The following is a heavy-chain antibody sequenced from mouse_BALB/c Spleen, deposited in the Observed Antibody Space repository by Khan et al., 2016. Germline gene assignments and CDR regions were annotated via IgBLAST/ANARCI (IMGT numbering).Heavy chain of an antibody. D-gene: IGHD1-2*01. CDR2: INPDSSTI. V-gene: IGHV4-1*02. J-gene: IGHJ3*01. CDR1: GFEFSRYW. Sequence: EVKLLESGGGLVQPGGSLKLSCAASGFEFSRYWMSWVRQAPGKGPEWIGEINPDSSTINYTPSLKDKFIISRDNAKNTLYLQMSTVRSEDTALYYCARLHYYGRFAYWGQGTLVTVSA. CDR3: ARLHYYGRFAY.